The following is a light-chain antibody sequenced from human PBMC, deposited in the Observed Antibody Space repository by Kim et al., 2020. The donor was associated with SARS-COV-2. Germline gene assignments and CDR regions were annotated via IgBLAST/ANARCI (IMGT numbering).Light chain of an antibody. CDR2: TND. V-gene: IGLV6-57*03. CDR1: RVRRARND. Sequence: TVALTRTRVRRARNDVHSYYQRPGDAPTVVIYTNDQRLAGGPDRSSGSQDRSSNSASLSISGLRTEDGADYYCQSYDTTSVVVFGGGTQLTVL. CDR3: QSYDTTSVVV. J-gene: IGLJ2*01.